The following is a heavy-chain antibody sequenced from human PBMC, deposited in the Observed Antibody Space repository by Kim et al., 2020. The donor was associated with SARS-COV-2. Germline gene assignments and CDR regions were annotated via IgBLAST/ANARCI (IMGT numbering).Heavy chain of an antibody. D-gene: IGHD3-10*01. Sequence: RFTISRDNAKNSLYLQMNSLRDEDTAVYYCARGLTYYYGSGSYYSEPADYWGQGTLVTVSS. V-gene: IGHV3-48*02. J-gene: IGHJ4*02. CDR3: ARGLTYYYGSGSYYSEPADY.